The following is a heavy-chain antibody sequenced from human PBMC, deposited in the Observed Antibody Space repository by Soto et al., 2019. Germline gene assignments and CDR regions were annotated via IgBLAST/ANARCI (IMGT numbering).Heavy chain of an antibody. V-gene: IGHV4-30-4*01. CDR3: ARAPFLEWLPSYFDY. CDR1: GGSISSGDYY. CDR2: IYYSGST. Sequence: SETLSLTCTVSGGSISSGDYYWSWIRQPPGKGLEWIGYIYYSGSTYYNPSLKSRVTISVDTSKNQFSLKLGSVTAADTAVYYCARAPFLEWLPSYFDYWGQGTLVTVSS. J-gene: IGHJ4*02. D-gene: IGHD3-3*01.